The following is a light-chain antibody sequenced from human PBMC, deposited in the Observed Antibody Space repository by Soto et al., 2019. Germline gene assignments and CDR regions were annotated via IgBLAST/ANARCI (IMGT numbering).Light chain of an antibody. CDR1: QSISSW. CDR2: DAS. CDR3: QQYNSDPWT. Sequence: STLSASVGDRVTITCRASQSISSWLAWYQQKPGKAPKLLIYDASSLESGVPARFSGSGSGTEFTLTITSLHPDDFATYYCQQYNSDPWTFGQGTKVDIK. V-gene: IGKV1-5*01. J-gene: IGKJ1*01.